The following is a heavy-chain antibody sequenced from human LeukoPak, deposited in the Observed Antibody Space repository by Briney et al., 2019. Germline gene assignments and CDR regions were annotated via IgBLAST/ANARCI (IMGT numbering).Heavy chain of an antibody. V-gene: IGHV3-21*01. CDR2: ISGSSSYI. CDR1: GXTFSSYS. J-gene: IGHJ4*02. D-gene: IGHD3-10*01. CDR3: ARDYYGSGSLDY. Sequence: GGSLRLSCAASGXTFSSYSMNWVRQAPGKGLEWVSSISGSSSYIYYADSEKGRFTISRDNAKNSLYLQMNSLRAEDTAVYYCARDYYGSGSLDYWGQGTLVTVSS.